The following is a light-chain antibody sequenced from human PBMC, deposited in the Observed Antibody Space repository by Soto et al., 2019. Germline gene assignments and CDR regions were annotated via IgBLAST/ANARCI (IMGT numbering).Light chain of an antibody. CDR2: DIS. J-gene: IGKJ4*01. CDR1: QSVSSN. Sequence: ETVMSQSPATLSVSPGERATLSCRASQSVSSNLAWYQQKPGQPPRLLIYDISTRATGTPARFSGSGSGTEFTLTISSLQSEDFAIYYCQQYIRWPLTFGGGTKVDIK. V-gene: IGKV3-15*01. CDR3: QQYIRWPLT.